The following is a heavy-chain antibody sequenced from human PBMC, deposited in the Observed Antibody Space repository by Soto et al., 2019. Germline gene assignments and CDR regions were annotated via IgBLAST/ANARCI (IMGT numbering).Heavy chain of an antibody. CDR3: ARNLVYYDFWSGYYDAFDI. D-gene: IGHD3-3*01. V-gene: IGHV1-3*01. CDR1: GYTLTSYA. Sequence: ASVKVSCKASGYTLTSYAMHWVRQAPGQRLEWMGWINAGNGNTKYSQKFQGRVTITRDTSASTAYMELSSLRSEDTAVYYCARNLVYYDFWSGYYDAFDIWGQGTMVTVSS. CDR2: INAGNGNT. J-gene: IGHJ3*02.